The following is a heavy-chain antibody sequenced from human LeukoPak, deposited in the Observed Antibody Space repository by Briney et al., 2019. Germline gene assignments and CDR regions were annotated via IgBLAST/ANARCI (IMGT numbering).Heavy chain of an antibody. CDR3: AKDIRSGSYSPYYYGMDV. J-gene: IGHJ6*02. CDR1: GFTFNNYA. V-gene: IGHV3-9*01. D-gene: IGHD1-26*01. Sequence: PGGSLRLSCAASGFTFNNYAMHWVRQAPGKGLEWVSGISRDSGSIGYADSVKGRFTISRDNAKNSLYLQMNSLRGEDTALYYCAKDIRSGSYSPYYYGMDVWGQGTTVTVSS. CDR2: ISRDSGSI.